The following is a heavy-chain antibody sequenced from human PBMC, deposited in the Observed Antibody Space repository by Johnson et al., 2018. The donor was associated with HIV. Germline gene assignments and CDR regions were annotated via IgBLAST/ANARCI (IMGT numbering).Heavy chain of an antibody. V-gene: IGHV3-30*04. CDR1: GFTFSNYI. J-gene: IGHJ3*01. CDR3: ARDRIQWWSYVGTFDV. CDR2: ISYDGKNK. Sequence: QVQLVESGGGVVQPGTSLRLSCAISGFTFSNYIMHWVRQAPGKGPEWAAGISYDGKNKDYGQSVRGRFTISRDNSKSTLILQMDSLRADDTAVYYCARDRIQWWSYVGTFDVWGQGTTVTVSS. D-gene: IGHD2-15*01.